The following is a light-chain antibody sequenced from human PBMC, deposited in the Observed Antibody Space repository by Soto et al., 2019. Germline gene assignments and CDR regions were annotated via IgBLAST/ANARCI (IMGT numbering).Light chain of an antibody. CDR1: QAIRHN. CDR3: LQLYDYPYT. Sequence: AIQMTQSPSSLSASIGDRVTITCRASQAIRHNLGWYQQRPGKAPNLLIYTASHLQSGVPSRFSGSASGTDFTLTISGLQAEDFATYYCLQLYDYPYTFGQGTKLEI. CDR2: TAS. V-gene: IGKV1-6*01. J-gene: IGKJ2*01.